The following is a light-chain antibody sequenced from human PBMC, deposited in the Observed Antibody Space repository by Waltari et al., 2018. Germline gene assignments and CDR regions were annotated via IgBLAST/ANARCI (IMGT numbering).Light chain of an antibody. Sequence: QSVLTQPPSASGTPGQRVTISCSGSSSNIGSKTVNWYQQLPGTAPKLLIFSNNQRPQGVPDRFSGSKSGTSASLAISGLLSEDEADYYCSSWDDSVIGPVFGGGTKLTVL. J-gene: IGLJ2*01. CDR1: SSNIGSKT. V-gene: IGLV1-44*01. CDR2: SNN. CDR3: SSWDDSVIGPV.